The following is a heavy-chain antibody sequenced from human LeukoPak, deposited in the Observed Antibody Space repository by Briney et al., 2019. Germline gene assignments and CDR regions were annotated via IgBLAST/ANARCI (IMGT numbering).Heavy chain of an antibody. V-gene: IGHV3-48*04. J-gene: IGHJ4*02. D-gene: IGHD5-18*01. Sequence: GGSLRLSCAASGFTFSSYSMNWVRQAPGKGLEWVSYISSSSSTIYYADSVKGRFTISRDNAKNSLYLQMNSLRAEDTAVYYCASLPFGYSYEPPGSWRPSDWGQGTLVTVSS. CDR2: ISSSSSTI. CDR1: GFTFSSYS. CDR3: ASLPFGYSYEPPGSWRPSD.